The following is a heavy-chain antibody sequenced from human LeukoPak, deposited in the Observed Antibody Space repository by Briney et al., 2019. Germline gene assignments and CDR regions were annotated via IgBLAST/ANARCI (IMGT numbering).Heavy chain of an antibody. Sequence: GGSLRLSCAASGFTFSDAWMSWVRQAPGKGLEWVGHIKSKADGGTINYAAPVKGRFTILRDDSKNMLYLQMNSLKTEDTAVYYCSTAHYYYYFHMDVWGKGTAVTVSS. V-gene: IGHV3-15*01. J-gene: IGHJ6*03. CDR3: STAHYYYYFHMDV. CDR1: GFTFSDAW. CDR2: IKSKADGGTI.